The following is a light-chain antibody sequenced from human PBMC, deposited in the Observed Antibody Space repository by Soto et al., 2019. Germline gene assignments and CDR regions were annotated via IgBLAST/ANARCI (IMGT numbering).Light chain of an antibody. V-gene: IGLV2-8*01. CDR1: SSDVGGYNY. J-gene: IGLJ3*02. Sequence: QSALTQHASVSGSPGQSITISCTGTSSDVGGYNYVSWYQQHPGKAPKLMIYEVSKRPSGVPDRFSGSKSGNTASLTVSGLQAEDEADYYCNSYAGSNNWVFGGGTKLTVL. CDR3: NSYAGSNNWV. CDR2: EVS.